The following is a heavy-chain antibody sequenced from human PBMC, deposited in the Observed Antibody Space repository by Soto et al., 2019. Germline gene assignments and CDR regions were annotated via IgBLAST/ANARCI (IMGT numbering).Heavy chain of an antibody. CDR3: AISGSVSRSSLGYCGY. D-gene: IGHD2-15*01. CDR1: GFTFTGHY. V-gene: IGHV1-2*02. Sequence: GASVKVSCKASGFTFTGHYIHWVRQAPGQGLEWMGWINPNSGGTSYAQKFQGRVTMTRDTSITTAYMELSRLSSDDTAVYYCAISGSVSRSSLGYCGYWGRGP. J-gene: IGHJ4*02. CDR2: INPNSGGT.